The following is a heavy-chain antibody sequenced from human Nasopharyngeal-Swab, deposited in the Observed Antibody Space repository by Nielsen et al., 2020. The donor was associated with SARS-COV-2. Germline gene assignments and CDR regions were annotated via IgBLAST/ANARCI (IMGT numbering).Heavy chain of an antibody. Sequence: WIRQPPGKGLEWVAVISYDGSNKYYADSVKGRFTISRDNSKNTLYLQMNSLRAEDTAVYYCARDRVSGSYVDYWGQGTLGTVSS. D-gene: IGHD1-26*01. CDR2: ISYDGSNK. J-gene: IGHJ4*02. V-gene: IGHV3-30-3*01. CDR3: ARDRVSGSYVDY.